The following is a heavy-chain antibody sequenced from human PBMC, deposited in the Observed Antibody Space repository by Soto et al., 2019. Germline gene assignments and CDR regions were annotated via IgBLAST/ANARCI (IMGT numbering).Heavy chain of an antibody. CDR3: ARGGVYGDIMDY. V-gene: IGHV3-7*01. Sequence: EVQLVESGGGLVQPGGSLRLSCAASGFTLSSFSISWARQAPGKGLEWVANIKQDGSEKYYVDSVRGRFTISRDNAKNSLSLQMNSLRAEDTAMYYCARGGVYGDIMDYWGQGTLVTVSS. J-gene: IGHJ4*02. CDR2: IKQDGSEK. D-gene: IGHD4-17*01. CDR1: GFTLSSFS.